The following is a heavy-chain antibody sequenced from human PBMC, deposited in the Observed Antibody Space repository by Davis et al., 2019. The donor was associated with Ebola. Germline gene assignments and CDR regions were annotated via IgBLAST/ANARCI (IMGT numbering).Heavy chain of an antibody. V-gene: IGHV4-30-2*01. CDR2: IYHSGST. CDR1: GGSISSGGYS. CDR3: ARQSYSSWDYFDY. Sequence: MPSETLSLTCAVSGGSISSGGYSWSWIRQPPGKGLEWIGYIYHSGSTYYNPSLESRVTISVDRSKNQFSLKLSSVTAADTAVYYCARQSYSSWDYFDYWGQGTLVTVSS. J-gene: IGHJ4*02. D-gene: IGHD6-13*01.